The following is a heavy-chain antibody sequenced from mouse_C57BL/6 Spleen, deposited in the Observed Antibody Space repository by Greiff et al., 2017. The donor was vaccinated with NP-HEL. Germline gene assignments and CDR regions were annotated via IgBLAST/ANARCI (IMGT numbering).Heavy chain of an antibody. V-gene: IGHV2-5*01. CDR3: AKEGDYYGSSPFAY. Sequence: QVHVKQSGPGLVQPSQSLSITCTVSGFSLTSYGVHWVRQSPGKGLEWLGVIWRGGSTDYNAAFMSRLSITKDNSKSQVFFKMNSLQADDTAIYYCAKEGDYYGSSPFAYWGQGTLVTVSA. CDR1: GFSLTSYG. D-gene: IGHD1-1*01. J-gene: IGHJ3*01. CDR2: IWRGGST.